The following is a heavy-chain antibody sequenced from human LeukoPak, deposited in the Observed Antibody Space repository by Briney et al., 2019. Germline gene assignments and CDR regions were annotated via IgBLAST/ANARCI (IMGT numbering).Heavy chain of an antibody. CDR2: IIPIFGTA. CDR1: GGTFSSYA. D-gene: IGHD4-17*01. CDR3: ARDPDYGDQGNAFDI. J-gene: IGHJ3*02. V-gene: IGHV1-69*05. Sequence: SSVKVSCKASGGTFSSYAISWVRQAPGQGLEWMGGIIPIFGTANYAQKFQGRVTITTDESTSTAYMELSSLRSEDTAVYYCARDPDYGDQGNAFDIWGQGTMVTVSS.